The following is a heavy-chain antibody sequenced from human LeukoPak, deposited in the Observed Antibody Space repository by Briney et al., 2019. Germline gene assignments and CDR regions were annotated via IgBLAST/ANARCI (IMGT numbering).Heavy chain of an antibody. V-gene: IGHV4-61*02. CDR1: NVSISSGSHY. CDR3: ASDHSGWLGLGY. CDR2: IYAGGRS. D-gene: IGHD6-19*01. Sequence: SQTLCLTCTVSNVSISSGSHYWNWIRQPAGKGLEWIGRIYAGGRSNYNPSLRSRVTISVDTSKNQFSLRLSSVTATDTGVYYCASDHSGWLGLGYWGQGTLVSVSS. J-gene: IGHJ4*02.